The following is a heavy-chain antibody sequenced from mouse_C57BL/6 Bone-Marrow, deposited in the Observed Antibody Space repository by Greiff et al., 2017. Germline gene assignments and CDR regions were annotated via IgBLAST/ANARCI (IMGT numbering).Heavy chain of an antibody. V-gene: IGHV2-9-1*01. Sequence: VQRVESGPGLVAPSQSLSITCTVSGFSLTSYAISWVRQPPGKGLEWLGVIWTGGGTNYNSALKSRLSISKDNSKSQVFLQMSSLQTDNTARYYCARKAYYSNSFAYWGQGTLVTVSA. J-gene: IGHJ3*01. CDR3: ARKAYYSNSFAY. D-gene: IGHD2-5*01. CDR1: GFSLTSYA. CDR2: IWTGGGT.